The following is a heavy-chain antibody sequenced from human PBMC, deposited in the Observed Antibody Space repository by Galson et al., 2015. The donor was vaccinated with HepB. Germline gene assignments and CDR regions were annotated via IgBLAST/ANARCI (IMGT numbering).Heavy chain of an antibody. CDR1: GYSFTSYW. CDR2: IDPSDSYT. Sequence: QSGAEVKKPGESLRISCKGSGYSFTSYWISWVRQMPGKGLEWMGRIDPSDSYTNYSPSFQGHVTISADKSISTAYLQWSSLKASDTAMYYCATAGRGYCSSTSCYNYYYYYMDVWGKGTTVTVSS. J-gene: IGHJ6*03. V-gene: IGHV5-10-1*01. CDR3: ATAGRGYCSSTSCYNYYYYYMDV. D-gene: IGHD2-2*03.